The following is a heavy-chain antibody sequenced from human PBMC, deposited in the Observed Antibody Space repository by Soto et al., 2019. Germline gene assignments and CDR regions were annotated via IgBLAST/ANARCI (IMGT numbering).Heavy chain of an antibody. CDR3: ARRSESVKQSLGYYDSSGYSNDAFDI. V-gene: IGHV3-21*01. D-gene: IGHD3-22*01. CDR2: ISSSSSYI. Sequence: GGSLRLSCAASGFTFSSYSMNWVRQAPGKGLEWVSSISSSSSYIYYADSVKGRFTISRDNAKNSLYLQMNSLRAEDTAVYYCARRSESVKQSLGYYDSSGYSNDAFDIWGQGTMVTVSS. J-gene: IGHJ3*02. CDR1: GFTFSSYS.